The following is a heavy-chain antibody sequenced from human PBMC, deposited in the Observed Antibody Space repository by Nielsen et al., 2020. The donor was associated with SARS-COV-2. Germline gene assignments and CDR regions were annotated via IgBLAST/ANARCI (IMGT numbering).Heavy chain of an antibody. V-gene: IGHV1-18*01. CDR1: GYTFSSYG. CDR2: INAYNGNT. D-gene: IGHD6-6*01. J-gene: IGHJ6*02. CDR3: ARDIRSSSQYSYNYYGMDV. Sequence: ASVKVSCKASGYTFSSYGITWVRQDPGQGLERMGWINAYNGNTNYAERFQGRVTMTTDTSTSTAYMELRSLRSDDTAVYYCARDIRSSSQYSYNYYGMDVWGQGTTVTV.